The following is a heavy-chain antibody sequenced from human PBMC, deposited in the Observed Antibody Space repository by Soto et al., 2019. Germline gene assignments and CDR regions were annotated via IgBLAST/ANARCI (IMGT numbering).Heavy chain of an antibody. J-gene: IGHJ6*02. CDR1: GFSLSTSAEG. CDR3: AHKGGRGAAMDV. D-gene: IGHD2-15*01. CDR2: IYWDDDE. V-gene: IGHV2-5*02. Sequence: QITLKESGPTVVQPTQTLTLTCSFSGFSLSTSAEGVAWIRQPPGKALEWLALIYWDDDERYSPFLKSRLTIAKDTSKTQVVLPMPNMDPVDTATYFCAHKGGRGAAMDVWGQGATVTVSS.